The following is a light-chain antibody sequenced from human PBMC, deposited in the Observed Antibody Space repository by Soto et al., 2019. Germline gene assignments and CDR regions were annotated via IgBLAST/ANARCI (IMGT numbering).Light chain of an antibody. V-gene: IGKV1-5*01. J-gene: IGKJ4*01. CDR1: QRISSW. CDR3: QQHKSFSRT. Sequence: EIQMTQSPSALSASVGDRVTISCRASQRISSWVAWYQQKPGKAPKLLIYDASTLESGVPSRFSGSGSQTEFTLTINSLQSDNFGTYYCQQHKSFSRTFGRGTRVDIK. CDR2: DAS.